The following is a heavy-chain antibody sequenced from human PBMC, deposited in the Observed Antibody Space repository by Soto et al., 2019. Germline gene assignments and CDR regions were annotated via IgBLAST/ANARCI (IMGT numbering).Heavy chain of an antibody. V-gene: IGHV4-4*02. CDR2: ISHTGTT. J-gene: IGHJ4*02. CDR3: ARVISSGDEYFDY. D-gene: IGHD3-22*01. CDR1: GDSISGSQW. Sequence: QVQLQESGPGLVKPSETLSLTCAVSGDSISGSQWWSWVRLPPGKGLEWIGEISHTGTTNYNPSLKSRVTMSVDKPKNQFSLNLTSVTAADTAVYYCARVISSGDEYFDYWGQGTVVTVSP.